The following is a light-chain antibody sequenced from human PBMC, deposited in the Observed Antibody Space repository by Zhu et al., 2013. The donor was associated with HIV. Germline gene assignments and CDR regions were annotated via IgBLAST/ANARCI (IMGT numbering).Light chain of an antibody. CDR3: SSYSSSNTL. Sequence: QSALTQPASVSGSPGQSITISCTGTSSDVGSYNYVSWYQQHPGKAPKLMIYDVINRPSGVSDRFSGSKSGNTASLTISGLQAEDEAVYYCSSYSSSNTLFGGGTKLTVL. CDR1: SSDVGSYNY. J-gene: IGLJ2*01. V-gene: IGLV2-14*01. CDR2: DVI.